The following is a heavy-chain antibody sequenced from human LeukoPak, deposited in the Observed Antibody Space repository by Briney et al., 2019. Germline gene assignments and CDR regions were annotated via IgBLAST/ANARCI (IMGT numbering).Heavy chain of an antibody. V-gene: IGHV3-23*01. J-gene: IGHJ3*02. CDR3: AKQTGDLVDAFDI. Sequence: SGGSLRLSRAASGFTFSSYAMSWVRQAPGKGLEGVSAMSGSGGSTFCADAVKGRFTISRDIAKNTLYMKMNSLRAEDTAVYYCAKQTGDLVDAFDIWGQGTMVTVSS. CDR1: GFTFSSYA. CDR2: MSGSGGST. D-gene: IGHD7-27*01.